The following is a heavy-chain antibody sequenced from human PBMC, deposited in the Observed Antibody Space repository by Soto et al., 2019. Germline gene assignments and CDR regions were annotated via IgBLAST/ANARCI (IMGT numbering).Heavy chain of an antibody. V-gene: IGHV3-64D*06. CDR1: GFIFSEST. D-gene: IGHD2-15*01. J-gene: IGHJ4*02. CDR2: VSTSGRST. Sequence: GGSLRLSCSASGFIFSESTIYWVRQVPGKGLEAISAVSTSGRSTYYADSVKDRFTISRDNSKNTLFLQMGSLRPEDTAIYYCVKQAHGLDSVAIDYWGQGTQVTVSS. CDR3: VKQAHGLDSVAIDY.